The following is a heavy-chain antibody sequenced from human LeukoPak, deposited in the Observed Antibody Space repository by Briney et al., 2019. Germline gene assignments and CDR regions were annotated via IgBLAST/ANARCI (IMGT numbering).Heavy chain of an antibody. Sequence: PGGSLRLSCAASGFTLRSYTMNWVRQAPGKGLEWVSSIGISSNKIYYADSVKGRFIISRDNAKNSVYLQMNSLRAEDTAVYYCARDQWMATPGYWGQGTLVTVSS. CDR3: ARDQWMATPGY. CDR2: IGISSNKI. D-gene: IGHD5-24*01. V-gene: IGHV3-21*01. J-gene: IGHJ4*02. CDR1: GFTLRSYT.